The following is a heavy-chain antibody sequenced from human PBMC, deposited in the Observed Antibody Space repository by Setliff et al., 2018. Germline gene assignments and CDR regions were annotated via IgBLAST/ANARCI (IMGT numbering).Heavy chain of an antibody. Sequence: GGSLRLXFAASGFTFSDYYMTWIRQAPGKGLEWVSYISRGGNTIYYADSVRGRFTISRDNAKNSLFLQMNSLRAEDTAVYYCARGYPVTFDIWGQGTMVTVSS. V-gene: IGHV3-11*01. CDR2: ISRGGNTI. CDR1: GFTFSDYY. J-gene: IGHJ3*02. D-gene: IGHD1-1*01. CDR3: ARGYPVTFDI.